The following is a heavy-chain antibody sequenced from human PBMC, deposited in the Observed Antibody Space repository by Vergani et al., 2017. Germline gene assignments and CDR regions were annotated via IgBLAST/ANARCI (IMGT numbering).Heavy chain of an antibody. CDR2: ISGSGGST. J-gene: IGHJ6*02. Sequence: EVQLLESGGGLVQPGGSLRLSCAASGFTFSSYAMSWVRQAPGKGLEWVSAISGSGGSTYYADSVKGRFTISRDNSKNTLYLQMNSLRAEDTAVYYCATDPYCSSTSCYDYYYGMDVWGQGTTVTVSS. CDR3: ATDPYCSSTSCYDYYYGMDV. V-gene: IGHV3-23*01. CDR1: GFTFSSYA. D-gene: IGHD2-2*01.